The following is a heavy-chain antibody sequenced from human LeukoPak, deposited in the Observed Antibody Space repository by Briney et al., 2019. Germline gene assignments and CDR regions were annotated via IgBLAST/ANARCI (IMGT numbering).Heavy chain of an antibody. CDR1: GGSISSGGYY. D-gene: IGHD3-10*01. CDR2: IYYSGST. V-gene: IGHV4-31*03. CDR3: ARDVLDGSGSYSAYYYGMDV. J-gene: IGHJ6*02. Sequence: SETLSLTCTVSGGSISSGGYYWSWIRQHPGKGLEWIGYIYYSGSTYYNPSLKSRVPISVDTSKNQLSLKLSSVTAADTAVYYCARDVLDGSGSYSAYYYGMDVWGQGTTVTVSS.